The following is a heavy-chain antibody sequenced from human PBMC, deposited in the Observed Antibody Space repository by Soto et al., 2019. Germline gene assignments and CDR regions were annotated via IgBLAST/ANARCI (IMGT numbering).Heavy chain of an antibody. CDR1: GASMSTYY. Sequence: PSETLSLTCTASGASMSTYYWNWIRQAPGQGLEWIGYIYSSGSTNYNPSLKSRVAISIDTSKKQFSLNLTSVTAADTAVYYCAGAFGGWPPDSWGQETLVTVSS. V-gene: IGHV4-59*03. CDR2: IYSSGST. J-gene: IGHJ4*02. CDR3: AGAFGGWPPDS. D-gene: IGHD6-19*01.